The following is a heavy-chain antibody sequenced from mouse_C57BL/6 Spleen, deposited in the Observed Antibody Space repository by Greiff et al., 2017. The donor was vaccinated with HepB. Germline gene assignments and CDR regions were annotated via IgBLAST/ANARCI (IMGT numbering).Heavy chain of an antibody. J-gene: IGHJ4*01. Sequence: VQVVESGPELVKPGASVKISCKASGYAFSSSWMNWVKQRPGKGLEWIGRIYPGDGDTNYNGKFKGKATLTADKSSSTAYMQLSSLTSEDSAVYFCARGWLEAMDYWGQGTSVTVSS. V-gene: IGHV1-82*01. CDR2: IYPGDGDT. D-gene: IGHD1-1*02. CDR3: ARGWLEAMDY. CDR1: GYAFSSSW.